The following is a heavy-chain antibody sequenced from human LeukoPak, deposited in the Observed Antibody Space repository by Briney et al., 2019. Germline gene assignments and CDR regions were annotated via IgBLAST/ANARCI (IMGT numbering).Heavy chain of an antibody. D-gene: IGHD3-16*01. V-gene: IGHV3-30-3*01. Sequence: GSLRLSCAASEFTFSSYAMHWVRQAPGKGLERVAVISYDGSNKYYADSVKGRFTISRDNSKNTLYLQMNSLRAEDTAVYYCARGYDYVWGSESIGYWGQGTLVTVSS. CDR3: ARGYDYVWGSESIGY. J-gene: IGHJ4*02. CDR1: EFTFSSYA. CDR2: ISYDGSNK.